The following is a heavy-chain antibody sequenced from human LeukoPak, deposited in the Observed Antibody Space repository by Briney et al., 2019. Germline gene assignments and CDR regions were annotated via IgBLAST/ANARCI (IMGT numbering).Heavy chain of an antibody. CDR2: IIPIFGTA. V-gene: IGHV1-69*05. J-gene: IGHJ3*02. CDR3: ARDPSRSGDAFDI. CDR1: RGTFSSYA. D-gene: IGHD6-19*01. Sequence: SVKVSCKASRGTFSSYAISWVRQAPGQGLEWMGGIIPIFGTANYAQKFQGRVTITTDESTSTAYMELSSLRSEDTAVYYCARDPSRSGDAFDIWGQGTMVTVSS.